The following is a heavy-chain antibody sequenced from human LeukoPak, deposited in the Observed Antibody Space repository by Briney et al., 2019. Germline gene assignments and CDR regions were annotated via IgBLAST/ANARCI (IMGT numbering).Heavy chain of an antibody. CDR1: GFTFSSYA. CDR2: ISGSGGST. V-gene: IGHV3-23*01. Sequence: PGGSLRLSCAASGFTFSSYAMSWVRQAPGKGPEWVSAISGSGGSTYYADSVKGRFTISRDNSKNTLYLQMNSLRAEDTAVYYCAGYDSSGYYNDYWGQGTLVTVSS. D-gene: IGHD3-22*01. CDR3: AGYDSSGYYNDY. J-gene: IGHJ4*02.